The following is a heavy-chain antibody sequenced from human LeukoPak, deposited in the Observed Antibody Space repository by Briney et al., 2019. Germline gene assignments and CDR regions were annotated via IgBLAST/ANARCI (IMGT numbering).Heavy chain of an antibody. CDR3: ARQASGSSRFDY. J-gene: IGHJ4*02. Sequence: GGSLRLSCAASGFTFSSYSMNLVRQAPGKGLEWVSYIISSSITIYYADAVKGRFTISRDNAKNSLYLQMNSLRDEDTALYYCARQASGSSRFDYWGQGTLVTVSS. CDR1: GFTFSSYS. CDR2: IISSSITI. D-gene: IGHD1-26*01. V-gene: IGHV3-48*02.